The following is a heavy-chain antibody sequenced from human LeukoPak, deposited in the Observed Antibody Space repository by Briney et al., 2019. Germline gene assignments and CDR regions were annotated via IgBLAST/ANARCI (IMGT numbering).Heavy chain of an antibody. CDR1: GFTFSDYV. D-gene: IGHD3-9*01. Sequence: GGSLRLSCAASGFTFSDYVMSWVRQAPGKGLEWVSAISGSGGSTYYADSVKGRFTISRDNSKNTLYLQMNSLRAEDTAVYCCAKEHYGIGNDYWGQGTLVTVSS. CDR3: AKEHYGIGNDY. CDR2: ISGSGGST. J-gene: IGHJ4*02. V-gene: IGHV3-23*01.